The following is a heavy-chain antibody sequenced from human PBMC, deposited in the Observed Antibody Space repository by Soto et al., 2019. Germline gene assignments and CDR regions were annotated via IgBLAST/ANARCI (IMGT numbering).Heavy chain of an antibody. CDR3: ASLGFSVETAPIPSMDV. D-gene: IGHD3-16*01. J-gene: IGHJ6*02. V-gene: IGHV5-10-1*01. CDR2: IDPSDSYT. Sequence: DSLKISCKGSGYSFTSYWISWVRQMPGKGLEWMGRIDPSDSYTNYSPSFQGHVTISADKSISTAYLQWSSLKASDTAMYYCASLGFSVETAPIPSMDVWGQGNTVTVSS. CDR1: GYSFTSYW.